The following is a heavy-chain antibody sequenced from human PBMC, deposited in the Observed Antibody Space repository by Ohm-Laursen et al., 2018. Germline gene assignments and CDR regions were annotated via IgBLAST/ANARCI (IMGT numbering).Heavy chain of an antibody. CDR3: AKDKVAGTAFDY. D-gene: IGHD6-13*01. Sequence: SLRLSCAASGFTFSTYGMRWARQTPGKRLEWVSAISDSGDEKYYADSVKGRFTISRDNSKNTLHLQMNSLRAEDTAVYYCAKDKVAGTAFDYWGQGTLVTVSS. CDR2: ISDSGDEK. CDR1: GFTFSTYG. J-gene: IGHJ4*02. V-gene: IGHV3-23*01.